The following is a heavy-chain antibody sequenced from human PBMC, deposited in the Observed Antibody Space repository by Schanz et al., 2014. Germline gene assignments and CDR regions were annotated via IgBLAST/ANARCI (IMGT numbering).Heavy chain of an antibody. CDR3: ARDRRRYCSTASCLHDNWFDP. CDR1: GYNITSND. CDR2: MNPNSGNT. D-gene: IGHD2-2*01. J-gene: IGHJ5*02. Sequence: QVQVVQSGAEVKKPGASVKVSCKASGYNITSNDVTWVRQATGQGLEWMGWMNPNSGNTGYAQKFQGRVTMTRNTSISTAYMELSSLRSEDTAVYYCARDRRRYCSTASCLHDNWFDPWGQGTLVIVSS. V-gene: IGHV1-8*01.